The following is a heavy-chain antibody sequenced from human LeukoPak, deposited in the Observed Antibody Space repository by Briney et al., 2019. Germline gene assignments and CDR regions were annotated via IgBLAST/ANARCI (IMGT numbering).Heavy chain of an antibody. CDR2: ITTYKSNT. CDR3: ARGYDYGDYVGDFDY. D-gene: IGHD4-17*01. CDR1: GYTFTSYP. J-gene: IGHJ4*02. Sequence: ASVKDSCKASGYTFTSYPISWVRQAPGQGLEWMGWITTYKSNTNYAQKIQGRVQMTTDPSTSTAYMELRGVRSDDTAVYYCARGYDYGDYVGDFDYWGQGTLVSVCS. V-gene: IGHV1-18*01.